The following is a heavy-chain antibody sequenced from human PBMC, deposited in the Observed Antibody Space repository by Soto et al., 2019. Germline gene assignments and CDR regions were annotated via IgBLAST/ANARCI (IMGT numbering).Heavy chain of an antibody. J-gene: IGHJ3*02. CDR3: ARRFYSSSWSYAFDI. CDR1: GGSISSSSYY. Sequence: PSETLSLTCTVSGGSISSSSYYWGWIRQPPGKGLEWIGSIYYSGSTYYNPSLKSRVTISVDTSKNQFSLKLSSVTAADTAVYYCARRFYSSSWSYAFDIWGQGTMVTV. CDR2: IYYSGST. V-gene: IGHV4-39*01. D-gene: IGHD6-13*01.